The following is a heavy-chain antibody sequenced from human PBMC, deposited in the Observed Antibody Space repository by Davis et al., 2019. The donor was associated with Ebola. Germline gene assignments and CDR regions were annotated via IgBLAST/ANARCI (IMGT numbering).Heavy chain of an antibody. V-gene: IGHV3-23*01. CDR1: GFTFSSYA. J-gene: IGHJ6*02. D-gene: IGHD5-18*01. CDR2: ISGSGGST. Sequence: GESLKISCAASGFTFSSYAMSWVRQAPGKGLEWVSAISGSGGSTYYADPVKGRFTISRDNSKNTLYLQMNSLRAEDTAVYYCAKDRDYTAMAIYYYYGMDVWGQGTTVTVSS. CDR3: AKDRDYTAMAIYYYYGMDV.